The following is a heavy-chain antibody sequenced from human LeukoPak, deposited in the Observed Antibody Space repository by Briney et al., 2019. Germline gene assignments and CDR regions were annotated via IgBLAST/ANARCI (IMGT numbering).Heavy chain of an antibody. Sequence: GGSLRLSCAASGFTFSSYAMHWVRQAPGKGLEWVAVISYDGSNKYYGDSVKGRFTISRDNSKNTLYLQMNSLRAEDTAVYYCANRHEANWYYFDYWGQGTLVTASS. CDR2: ISYDGSNK. D-gene: IGHD2-8*01. CDR3: ANRHEANWYYFDY. J-gene: IGHJ4*02. V-gene: IGHV3-30*04. CDR1: GFTFSSYA.